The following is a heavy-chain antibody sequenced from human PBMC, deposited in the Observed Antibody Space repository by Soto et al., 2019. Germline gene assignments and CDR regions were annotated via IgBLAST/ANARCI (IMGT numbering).Heavy chain of an antibody. CDR1: GYTFTRYG. CDR2: INTYNGNT. Sequence: QVQLVQSGAEVKNPGASVRVSCKASGYTFTRYGIGWAGQAPGQGLGWMGWINTYNGNTNYAQNVKGRVTLTTDTSTSTAYMELRSLRSNDTAIYYCAMVDVYVTPSPQDVWGQGTTVIVSS. CDR3: AMVDVYVTPSPQDV. D-gene: IGHD3-16*01. V-gene: IGHV1-18*01. J-gene: IGHJ6*02.